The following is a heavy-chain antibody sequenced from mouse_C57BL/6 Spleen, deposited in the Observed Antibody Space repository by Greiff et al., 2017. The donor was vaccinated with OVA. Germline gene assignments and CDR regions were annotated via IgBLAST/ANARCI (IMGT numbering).Heavy chain of an antibody. J-gene: IGHJ4*01. V-gene: IGHV1-85*01. CDR3: ARSDYYGSSHYYAMDY. CDR2: IYPRDGST. D-gene: IGHD1-1*01. CDR1: GYTFTSYD. Sequence: QVQLQQSGPELVKPGASVQLSCKASGYTFTSYDINWVKQRPGQGLEWIGWIYPRDGSTKYNEKFKGKATLTVDTSSSTAYMELHSLTSEDSAVYFCARSDYYGSSHYYAMDYWGQGTSVTVSS.